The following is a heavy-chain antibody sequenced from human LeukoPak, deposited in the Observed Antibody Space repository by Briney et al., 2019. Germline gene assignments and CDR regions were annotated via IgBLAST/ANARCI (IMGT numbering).Heavy chain of an antibody. CDR2: ISAYNGNT. J-gene: IGHJ6*03. D-gene: IGHD2-2*01. V-gene: IGHV1-18*01. CDR1: GYTFTSYR. Sequence: GASVKVSCKASGYTFTSYRISWVRQSPGQGLQWMGWISAYNGNTNYAQKLQGRVTMTTDTSTSTAYMELRSLRSDDTAVYYCARLRVVPAAHYYYYYYMDVRGKGTTVTVSS. CDR3: ARLRVVPAAHYYYYYYMDV.